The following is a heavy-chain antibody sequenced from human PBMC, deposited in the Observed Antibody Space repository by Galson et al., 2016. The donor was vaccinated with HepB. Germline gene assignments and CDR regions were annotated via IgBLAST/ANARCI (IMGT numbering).Heavy chain of an antibody. CDR2: ISDSGGST. CDR3: ARDPASGIFDWLLARRSTLDY. CDR1: GFTFRSHA. J-gene: IGHJ4*02. Sequence: SLRLSCAASGFTFRSHAMTWVRQAPGKGLEWVSGISDSGGSTYYADSVKGRFTISRDNSKNTLYLQMNSLRAEDTAVYYCARDPASGIFDWLLARRSTLDYWGQGTLVTVAS. D-gene: IGHD3-9*01. V-gene: IGHV3-23*01.